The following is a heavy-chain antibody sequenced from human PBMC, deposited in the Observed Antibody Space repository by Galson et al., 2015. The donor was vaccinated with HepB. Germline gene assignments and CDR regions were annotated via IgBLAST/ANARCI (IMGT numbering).Heavy chain of an antibody. Sequence: SLRLSCAASGFTFSSYAMHWVRQAPGKGLEWVAVISYDGSNKYYADSVKGRFTISRDNSKNTLYLQMNSLRAEDTAVYYCARDLNYDFWSGYYSAYGMDVWGQGTTVTVSS. CDR2: ISYDGSNK. V-gene: IGHV3-30*04. CDR1: GFTFSSYA. CDR3: ARDLNYDFWSGYYSAYGMDV. D-gene: IGHD3-3*01. J-gene: IGHJ6*02.